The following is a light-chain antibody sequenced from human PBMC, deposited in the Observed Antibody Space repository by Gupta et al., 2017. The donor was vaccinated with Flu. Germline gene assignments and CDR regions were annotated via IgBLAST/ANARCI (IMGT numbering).Light chain of an antibody. CDR3: QPYNSSPDT. Sequence: DVQMTQSPSTLSASVGDRVTITCRARQSIGVWLAWYQQKPGKPPNLLIHKASASDSGVPSRFSGSGSGTDFTLTISSLQPEDFGTYFCQPYNSSPDTFGLGTKVEI. CDR2: KAS. J-gene: IGKJ2*01. V-gene: IGKV1-5*03. CDR1: QSIGVW.